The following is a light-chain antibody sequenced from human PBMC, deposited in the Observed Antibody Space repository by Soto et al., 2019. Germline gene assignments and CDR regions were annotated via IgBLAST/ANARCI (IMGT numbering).Light chain of an antibody. J-gene: IGLJ1*01. CDR1: SSNIGAGYD. CDR2: DNR. CDR3: QSYDSSLSAYV. V-gene: IGLV1-40*01. Sequence: QSVLTQPPSVSGAPGQRVTIPCTGSSSNIGAGYDVHWYQQLPGTAPKLLIYDNRNRPSGVPDRFSGSKSGTSASLAITGLQAEDEADYYCQSYDSSLSAYVFGIATKLTVL.